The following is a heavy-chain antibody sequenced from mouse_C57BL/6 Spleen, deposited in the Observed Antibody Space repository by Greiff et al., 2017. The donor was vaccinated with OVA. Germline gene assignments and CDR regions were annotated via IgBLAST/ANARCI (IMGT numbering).Heavy chain of an antibody. V-gene: IGHV6-6*01. CDR1: GFTFSDAW. CDR3: TRRDYYGSSSFFAY. Sequence: EVKVVESGGGLVQPGGSMKLSCAASGFTFSDAWMDWVRQSPEKGLEWVAEIRNKANNHATYYAESVKGRFTISRDDSKSSVYLQMNSLRAEDTGIYYCTRRDYYGSSSFFAYWGQGTLVTVSA. D-gene: IGHD1-1*01. J-gene: IGHJ3*01. CDR2: IRNKANNHAT.